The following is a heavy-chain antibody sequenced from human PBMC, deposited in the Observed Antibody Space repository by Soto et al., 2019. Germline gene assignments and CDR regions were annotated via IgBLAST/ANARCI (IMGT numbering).Heavy chain of an antibody. CDR2: INGGNGDT. V-gene: IGHV1-3*01. D-gene: IGHD3-16*01. CDR3: ASGLGSYYGFDV. CDR1: GYTFTSFA. J-gene: IGHJ6*02. Sequence: QVQLVQSGTEVKKPGASVKVSCKASGYTFTSFAMHWVRQAPGQRLEWMGWINGGNGDTRYSQKFRVRVTIARDTPASTAYMELSGLRFEDTAVYYCASGLGSYYGFDVWGQGTTVTVSS.